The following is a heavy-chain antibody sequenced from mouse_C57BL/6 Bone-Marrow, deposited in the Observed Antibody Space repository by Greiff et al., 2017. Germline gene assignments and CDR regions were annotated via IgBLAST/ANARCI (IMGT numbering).Heavy chain of an antibody. CDR1: GFNIKDYY. V-gene: IGHV14-1*01. Sequence: VQLQQSGAELVRPGASVKLSCTASGFNIKDYYMHWVKQRPEQGLEWIGRIDPEDGDTEYAPKFQGKATMTADTSSNTAYLQLSSLTSEDTAVYYCTTSGGIYYDLYYAMDYWGQGTSVTVSS. CDR2: IDPEDGDT. D-gene: IGHD2-4*01. J-gene: IGHJ4*01. CDR3: TTSGGIYYDLYYAMDY.